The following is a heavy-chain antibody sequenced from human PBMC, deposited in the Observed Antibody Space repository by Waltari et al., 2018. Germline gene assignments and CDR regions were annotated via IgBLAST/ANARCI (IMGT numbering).Heavy chain of an antibody. CDR2: IGGSTGST. CDR3: AKAGRSPWAFDI. J-gene: IGHJ3*02. V-gene: IGHV3-23*01. Sequence: EVQLLESGGGLVQPGGSLRLSCTASGFTFSSYGMTWVRQAPGKGLGWVSAIGGSTGSTNYADSVGGRFTSSRDNSKNTLYLQMNSLRAEDTALYYCAKAGRSPWAFDIWGQGTMVTVSS. CDR1: GFTFSSYG.